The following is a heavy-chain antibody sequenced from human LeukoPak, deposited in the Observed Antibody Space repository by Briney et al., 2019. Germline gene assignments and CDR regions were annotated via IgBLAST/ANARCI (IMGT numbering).Heavy chain of an antibody. J-gene: IGHJ4*02. CDR2: ISAYNGNT. D-gene: IGHD3-16*02. CDR3: ARGNYDYIWGSYRYTGLRY. V-gene: IGHV1-18*01. CDR1: GYTFTSYG. Sequence: ASVKVSCKASGYTFTSYGISWVRQAPGQGLEWMGWISAYNGNTNYAQKFQGRVTMTRNTSISTAYMELSSLRSEDTAVYYCARGNYDYIWGSYRYTGLRYWGQGTLVTVSS.